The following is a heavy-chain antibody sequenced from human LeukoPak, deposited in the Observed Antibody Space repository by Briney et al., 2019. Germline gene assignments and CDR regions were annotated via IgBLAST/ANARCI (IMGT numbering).Heavy chain of an antibody. CDR1: GFTFRNYG. Sequence: GGSLRLSCAASGFTFRNYGMNWVRQAPGKGLEWVSYISSSSSNIAYADSVKGRFTISRDNAKNSLYLQMNSLRAEDTAVYYCARSTYYYDSSGYYYPTTNFDYWGQGTLVTVSS. J-gene: IGHJ4*02. V-gene: IGHV3-48*01. CDR3: ARSTYYYDSSGYYYPTTNFDY. CDR2: ISSSSSNI. D-gene: IGHD3-22*01.